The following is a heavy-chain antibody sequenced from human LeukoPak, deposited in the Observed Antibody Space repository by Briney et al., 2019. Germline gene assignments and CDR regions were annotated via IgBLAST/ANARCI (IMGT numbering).Heavy chain of an antibody. V-gene: IGHV3-48*04. CDR2: ISSSGSTI. Sequence: GGSLRLSCAASGFTFSSYAVHWVRQAPGKGLEWVSYISSSGSTIYYADSVKGRFTISRDNAKNSLYLQMNSLRAEDTAVYYCARAKPKNMVRGLIMRRESRYYFDYWGQGTLVTVSS. D-gene: IGHD3-10*01. CDR3: ARAKPKNMVRGLIMRRESRYYFDY. CDR1: GFTFSSYA. J-gene: IGHJ4*02.